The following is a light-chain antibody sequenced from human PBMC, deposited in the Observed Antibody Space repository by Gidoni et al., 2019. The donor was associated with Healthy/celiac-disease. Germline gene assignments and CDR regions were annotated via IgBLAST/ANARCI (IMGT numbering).Light chain of an antibody. Sequence: PGTLSLSPGERATLSCRASQSVSSSYLAWYQQKPGQAPRLLIYGASSRATGLPDRFSGSGSGTDFTLTISRLEPEDFAVYYCQQYGSSLLTFGGGTKVEIK. CDR1: QSVSSSY. J-gene: IGKJ4*01. CDR2: GAS. V-gene: IGKV3-20*01. CDR3: QQYGSSLLT.